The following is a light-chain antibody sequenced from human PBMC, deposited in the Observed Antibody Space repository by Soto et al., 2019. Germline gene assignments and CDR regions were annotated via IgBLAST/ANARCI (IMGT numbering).Light chain of an antibody. CDR3: QKYNGAPLT. CDR2: AAS. Sequence: DIQMTQSPSSLSASVGDRVTITCRASQVITNYLAWYQQKPGQVPKLLIYAASKLQSGVPSRFSGSGFGTDFTLTITSLQAEDVATYYCQKYNGAPLTFGGGTKGEIK. J-gene: IGKJ4*01. V-gene: IGKV1-27*01. CDR1: QVITNY.